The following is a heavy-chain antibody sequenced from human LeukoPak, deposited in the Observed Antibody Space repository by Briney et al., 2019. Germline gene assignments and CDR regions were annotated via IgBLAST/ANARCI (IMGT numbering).Heavy chain of an antibody. Sequence: SETLSLTCTVSGGSISSYYWSWIRQPPGQGLEWIGYIYYSGSTNYNPSLKSRVTISVDTSKNQFSLKLSSVTAADTAVYYCARESPLGLLDYWGQGTLVTVSS. CDR1: GGSISSYY. CDR3: ARESPLGLLDY. V-gene: IGHV4-59*01. CDR2: IYYSGST. J-gene: IGHJ4*02. D-gene: IGHD5-12*01.